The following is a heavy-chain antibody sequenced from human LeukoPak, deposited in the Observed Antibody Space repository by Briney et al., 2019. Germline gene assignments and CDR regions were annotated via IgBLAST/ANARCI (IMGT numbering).Heavy chain of an antibody. J-gene: IGHJ5*02. CDR2: ISASGGTT. CDR1: GLTSGCCA. V-gene: IGHV3-23*01. CDR3: AKDGGRWEVPHWSDP. D-gene: IGHD1-26*01. Sequence: PGGSLRLSCAASGLTSGCCAMSWVRQAPGKGLEWVSAISASGGTTYYTDSVKGRFTISRDNPKNTLYLQMNSLRAEDTAVYYCAKDGGRWEVPHWSDPWGQGTLVTVSS.